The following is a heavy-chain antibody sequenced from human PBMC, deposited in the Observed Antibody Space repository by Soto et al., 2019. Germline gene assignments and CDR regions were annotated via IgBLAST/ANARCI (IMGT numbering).Heavy chain of an antibody. CDR2: IWYDGSNK. CDR3: ARDRSSHITAGSYYYYYYGMDV. V-gene: IGHV3-33*01. J-gene: IGHJ6*02. D-gene: IGHD2-21*01. CDR1: GFTFSSYG. Sequence: PGGSLRLSCAASGFTFSSYGMHWVRQAPGKGLEWVAVIWYDGSNKYYADSVKGRFTISRDNSKNTLYLQMNSLRAEDTAVYYCARDRSSHITAGSYYYYYYGMDVWGQGTTVTV.